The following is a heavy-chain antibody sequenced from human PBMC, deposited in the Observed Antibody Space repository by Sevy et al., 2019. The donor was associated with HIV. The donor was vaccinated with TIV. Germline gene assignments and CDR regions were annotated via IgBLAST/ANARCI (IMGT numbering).Heavy chain of an antibody. J-gene: IGHJ6*02. V-gene: IGHV4-39*01. CDR3: AGTVTTYYYYGMDV. Sequence: SETLSLTCTVSGGSISSSSYYWGWIRQPPGKGLEWIGSIYYSGSTYYNPSLKSRVTISVDTSKNQFSLKLSSVTAADTAVYYCAGTVTTYYYYGMDVWGQGTMVTVSS. CDR2: IYYSGST. D-gene: IGHD4-4*01. CDR1: GGSISSSSYY.